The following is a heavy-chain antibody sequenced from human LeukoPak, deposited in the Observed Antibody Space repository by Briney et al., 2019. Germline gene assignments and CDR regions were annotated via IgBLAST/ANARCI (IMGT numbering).Heavy chain of an antibody. J-gene: IGHJ4*02. D-gene: IGHD3-3*01. V-gene: IGHV3-7*01. CDR2: IKQDGSEY. CDR3: ARDGGDFDY. CDR1: GFTFSSYW. Sequence: GGSLRLSCVASGFTFSSYWMSWVRQAPGKGLEWVANIKQDGSEYSYVDSVKGRFTISRDSAKNSLYLQMNSPRAEDTAVYYCARDGGDFDYWGQGTLVTVSS.